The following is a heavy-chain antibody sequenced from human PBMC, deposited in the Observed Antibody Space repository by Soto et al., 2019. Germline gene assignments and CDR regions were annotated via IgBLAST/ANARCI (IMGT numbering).Heavy chain of an antibody. Sequence: GGSLRLSCAASGFTFSSYSMNWVRQAPGKGLEWVSSISSSSSYIYYADSVKGRFTISRDNAKNSLYLQMNSLRAEDTAVYYCACSSPGTNLYFDYWGQGTLVTVSS. CDR2: ISSSSSYI. D-gene: IGHD6-6*01. CDR3: ACSSPGTNLYFDY. CDR1: GFTFSSYS. V-gene: IGHV3-21*01. J-gene: IGHJ4*02.